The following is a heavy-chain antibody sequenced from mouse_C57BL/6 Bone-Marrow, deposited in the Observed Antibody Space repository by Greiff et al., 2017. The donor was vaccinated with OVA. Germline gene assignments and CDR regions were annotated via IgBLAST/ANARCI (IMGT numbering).Heavy chain of an antibody. Sequence: VQRVESGAELARPGASVKLSCKASGYTFTSYGISWVKQRTGQGLEWIGEIYPRSGNTYYNEKFKGKATLTADKSSSTAYMELRSLTSEDSAVYFCARRDYGSSYGFAYWGQGTLVTVSA. CDR1: GYTFTSYG. V-gene: IGHV1-81*01. CDR2: IYPRSGNT. D-gene: IGHD1-1*01. J-gene: IGHJ3*01. CDR3: ARRDYGSSYGFAY.